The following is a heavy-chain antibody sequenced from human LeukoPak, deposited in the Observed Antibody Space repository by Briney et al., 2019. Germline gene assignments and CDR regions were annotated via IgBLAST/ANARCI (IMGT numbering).Heavy chain of an antibody. D-gene: IGHD5-12*01. Sequence: GRSLRLSCAASGFTFSSYGMHWVRQAPGRGLEWVAVIWNDGSHKYYADSVKGRFTITRDNSKNTLYLQMNSLRAEDTAVYYCARLSGYEKGYVFDIWGQGTMVTVSS. CDR3: ARLSGYEKGYVFDI. CDR1: GFTFSSYG. CDR2: IWNDGSHK. J-gene: IGHJ3*02. V-gene: IGHV3-33*01.